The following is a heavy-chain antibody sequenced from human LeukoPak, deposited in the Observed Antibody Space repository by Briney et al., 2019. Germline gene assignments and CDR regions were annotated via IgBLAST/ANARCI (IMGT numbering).Heavy chain of an antibody. D-gene: IGHD3-10*01. Sequence: GASVKVSCKASGYTFTIYGISWVRQAPGQGLEWMGWISANDGNTDYPQKLQGRVTMTTDTSTSTAYMELRSLRSDDTAVYYCARESHVTREDYWGQGTLVTVSS. CDR3: ARESHVTREDY. V-gene: IGHV1-18*01. CDR2: ISANDGNT. J-gene: IGHJ4*02. CDR1: GYTFTIYG.